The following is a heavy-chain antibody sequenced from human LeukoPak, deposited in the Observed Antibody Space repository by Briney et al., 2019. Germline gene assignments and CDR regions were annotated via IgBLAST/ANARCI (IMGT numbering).Heavy chain of an antibody. J-gene: IGHJ4*02. V-gene: IGHV3-21*01. CDR1: AFTFSSYS. D-gene: IGHD1-26*01. Sequence: GGSLRLSCTGSAFTFSSYSMNWVRQAPGKGLVWVSSISGSSSDIYYADSVKGRFTISRDNAKKSLYLQMKSLRAEDTAVYYCARRGYHDYSGFDYWGQGTLVTVSS. CDR3: ARRGYHDYSGFDY. CDR2: ISGSSSDI.